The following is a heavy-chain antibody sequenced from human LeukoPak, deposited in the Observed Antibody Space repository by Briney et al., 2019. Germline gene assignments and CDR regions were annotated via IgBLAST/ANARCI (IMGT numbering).Heavy chain of an antibody. Sequence: SETLSLTCSVSGVSVSSDPYYWAWFRQSPGKGLEWIAYIYYTGITSYDSSLRSRVTLSVDTSKNQFSLKLKSVTSADTAVYYRAVRRGPKFDYWGQGALVIVSS. CDR2: IYYTGIT. J-gene: IGHJ4*02. CDR3: AVRRGPKFDY. CDR1: GVSVSSDPYY. V-gene: IGHV4-61*01. D-gene: IGHD3-10*01.